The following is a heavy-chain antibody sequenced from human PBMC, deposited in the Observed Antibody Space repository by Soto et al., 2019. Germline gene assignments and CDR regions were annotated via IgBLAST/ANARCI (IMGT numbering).Heavy chain of an antibody. CDR3: ARVQLTAAPTFDY. CDR2: IYYSGST. D-gene: IGHD7-27*01. V-gene: IGHV4-59*01. J-gene: IGHJ4*02. CDR1: GGSISSYY. Sequence: SETLSLTCTVSGGSISSYYWSWIRQPPGKGLEWIGYIYYSGSTNYNPSLKSRVTISVDTSKNQFSLKLSSVTAADTAVYYCARVQLTAAPTFDYWGQGNLVTVS.